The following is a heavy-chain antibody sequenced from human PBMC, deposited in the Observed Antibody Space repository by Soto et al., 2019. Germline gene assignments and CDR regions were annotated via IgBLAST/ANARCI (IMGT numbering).Heavy chain of an antibody. J-gene: IGHJ4*02. D-gene: IGHD3-22*01. CDR3: MLGSGWKDFDY. CDR1: GGSITSSSYY. V-gene: IGHV4-39*01. CDR2: IYYSGST. Sequence: PSETLSLTCTVSGGSITSSSYYWGWIRQPPGKGLEWIGNIYYSGSTYYNPSLKSRVTISVDTSKNQYSLKLSSVTDADAAVNYCMLGSGWKDFDYWGQGTLVTVSS.